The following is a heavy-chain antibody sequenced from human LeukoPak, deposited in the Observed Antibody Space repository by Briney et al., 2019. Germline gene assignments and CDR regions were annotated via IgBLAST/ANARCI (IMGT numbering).Heavy chain of an antibody. J-gene: IGHJ4*02. CDR2: IKSKTDGGTI. CDR1: GFTFSNAW. Sequence: GGSLRLSCAASGFTFSNAWMSWVRQAPGKGLEWVGRIKSKTDGGTIDYAAPVKGRFTISRDDSKNTLFLRVNSLQTEDTAVYFCTTVHQYYGTGLDYWGQGTLLTVSS. CDR3: TTVHQYYGTGLDY. D-gene: IGHD3-10*01. V-gene: IGHV3-15*01.